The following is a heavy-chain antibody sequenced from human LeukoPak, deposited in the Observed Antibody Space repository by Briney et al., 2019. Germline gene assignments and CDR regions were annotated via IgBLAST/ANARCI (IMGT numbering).Heavy chain of an antibody. CDR3: AKCPKQIPRHFDY. Sequence: PGGSLRLSCAASGFTFSNYGMHWVRQAPGKGLEWVAFIRYDGSNKYYADSVKGRFTISRDNSKNTLYLQMNSLRAEDTAVYYCAKCPKQIPRHFDYWGQGTLVTVSS. CDR2: IRYDGSNK. CDR1: GFTFSNYG. V-gene: IGHV3-30*02. J-gene: IGHJ4*02.